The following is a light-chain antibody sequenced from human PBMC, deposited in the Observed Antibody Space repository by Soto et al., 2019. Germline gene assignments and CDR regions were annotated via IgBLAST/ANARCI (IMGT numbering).Light chain of an antibody. CDR2: KAS. V-gene: IGKV1-5*03. CDR3: QEYKSYST. J-gene: IGKJ2*01. Sequence: DIQMTQSPSTLSASVGDRVTITCRASQSISSWLAWYQQKPGKAPKLLIYKASSLESGVPSRFSGSGSGTEFTLTISSLQPDDFATYYCQEYKSYSTFGQGTKLDI. CDR1: QSISSW.